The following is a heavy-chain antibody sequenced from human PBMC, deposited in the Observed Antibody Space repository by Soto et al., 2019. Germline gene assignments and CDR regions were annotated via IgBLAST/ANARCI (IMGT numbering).Heavy chain of an antibody. Sequence: SETLSLTCTVSGGSISSYYWSWIRQPPGKGLEWIGYIYYSGSTTCQPSLKSRVTISVDRSQNQFSLELTSVTAADTAVYFCARDLRGAGTSGYYGMDVWGQGTTVTVSS. D-gene: IGHD6-19*01. J-gene: IGHJ6*02. CDR1: GGSISSYY. CDR2: IYYSGST. CDR3: ARDLRGAGTSGYYGMDV. V-gene: IGHV4-59*01.